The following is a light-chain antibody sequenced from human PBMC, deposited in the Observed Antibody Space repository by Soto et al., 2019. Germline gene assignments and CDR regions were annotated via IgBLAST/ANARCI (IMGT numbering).Light chain of an antibody. CDR1: QSISTW. Sequence: DIQMTQSPSTLSASVGDSVTITCRASQSISTWLAWYQQKPGKAPKLLIYLASSLQSGVPSRFSGSGSGTEFTLTSSSLQPDDFAPYYCQQYDTYPVTFGVGTQVEIK. CDR2: LAS. CDR3: QQYDTYPVT. V-gene: IGKV1-5*03. J-gene: IGKJ4*01.